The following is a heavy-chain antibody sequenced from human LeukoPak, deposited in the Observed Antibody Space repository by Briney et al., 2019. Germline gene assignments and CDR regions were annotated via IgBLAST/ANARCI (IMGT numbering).Heavy chain of an antibody. J-gene: IGHJ4*02. CDR3: AKSLAAAGTGGFDY. Sequence: GGSLRLSCAASGFTFSSYWMSWVRQAPGKGLEWVANIKQDGSEKYYVDSVKGRFTISRDNSKNTLYLQMNSLRAEDTAVYYCAKSLAAAGTGGFDYWGQGTLVTVSS. V-gene: IGHV3-7*03. D-gene: IGHD6-13*01. CDR2: IKQDGSEK. CDR1: GFTFSSYW.